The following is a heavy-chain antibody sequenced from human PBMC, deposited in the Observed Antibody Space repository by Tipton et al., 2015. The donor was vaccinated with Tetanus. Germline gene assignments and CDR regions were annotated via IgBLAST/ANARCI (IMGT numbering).Heavy chain of an antibody. J-gene: IGHJ3*02. D-gene: IGHD3-22*01. Sequence: TASGFTFSDHYMDWVRQAPGKGLEWVGRTRNKANSYTTEYAASVKGRFTISRDDSKNSLYLQMNSLKTEDTAVYYCASSFPYYYDSSGSYDAFDIWGQGTMVTVSS. V-gene: IGHV3-72*01. CDR2: TRNKANSYTT. CDR3: ASSFPYYYDSSGSYDAFDI. CDR1: GFTFSDHY.